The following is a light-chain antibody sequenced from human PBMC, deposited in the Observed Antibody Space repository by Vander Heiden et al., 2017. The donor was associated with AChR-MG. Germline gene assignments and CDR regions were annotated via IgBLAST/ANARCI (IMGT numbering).Light chain of an antibody. CDR3: NSYGSGTTVL. J-gene: IGLJ2*01. CDR1: SSNIGGYNY. CDR2: DVS. Sequence: QSALTQPASVSASPVQSITISCTGTSSNIGGYNYVSWYQQHPGKAPKLIIFDVSNRPSGVSNRFSGSKSVNTASLTISGLQAEDEADYYCNSYGSGTTVLFGGGTKLTVL. V-gene: IGLV2-14*03.